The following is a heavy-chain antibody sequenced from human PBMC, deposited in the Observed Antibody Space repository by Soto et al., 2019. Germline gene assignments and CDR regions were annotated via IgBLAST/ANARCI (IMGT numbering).Heavy chain of an antibody. D-gene: IGHD2-15*01. V-gene: IGHV4-39*01. CDR3: ARLRYCSGGSCYEKPAYYFDY. Sequence: XGTLSLTCTVSGGSISSSSYYWGWIRQPPGKGLEWIGSIYYSGSTYYNPSLKSRVTISVDTSKNQFSLKLSSVTAADTAVYYCARLRYCSGGSCYEKPAYYFDYWGQGTLVTVSS. CDR1: GGSISSSSYY. J-gene: IGHJ4*02. CDR2: IYYSGST.